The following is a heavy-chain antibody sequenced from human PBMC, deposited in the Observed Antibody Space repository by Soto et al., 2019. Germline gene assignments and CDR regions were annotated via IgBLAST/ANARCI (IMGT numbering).Heavy chain of an antibody. CDR3: AKSVYNWNDGFFDY. D-gene: IGHD1-1*01. V-gene: IGHV3-30-3*02. J-gene: IGHJ4*02. CDR1: GFTFSSYA. Sequence: GGSLRLSCAASGFTFSSYAMHWVRQAPGKGLEWVAVISYDGSNKYYADSVKGRFTISRDNSKNTLYLQMNSLRAEYTAVYYCAKSVYNWNDGFFDYWGQGTLVTVSS. CDR2: ISYDGSNK.